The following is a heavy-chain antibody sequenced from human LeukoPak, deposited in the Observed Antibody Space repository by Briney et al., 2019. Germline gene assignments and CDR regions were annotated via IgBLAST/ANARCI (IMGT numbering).Heavy chain of an antibody. Sequence: PGGSLRLSCAGSGFSFSSHGMNWVRQAPGKGLEWVAVISYDGSNKYYADSVKGRFTISRDNSKNTLYLQMDSLGAEDTAVYSCAREVTDSTTYTGAFDVWGHGTMVTVSS. J-gene: IGHJ3*01. D-gene: IGHD2/OR15-2a*01. CDR2: ISYDGSNK. CDR1: GFSFSSHG. V-gene: IGHV3-30*03. CDR3: AREVTDSTTYTGAFDV.